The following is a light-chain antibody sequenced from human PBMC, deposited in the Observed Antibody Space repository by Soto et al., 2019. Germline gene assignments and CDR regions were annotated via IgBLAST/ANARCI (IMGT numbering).Light chain of an antibody. V-gene: IGKV3-20*01. CDR2: GAS. Sequence: EIVLTQSPGTLSLSPGEGATLSCRASRSISRYLAWYQHQPGQAPRLLIYGASNRATGIPDRFSGSGSGTDFTLTISRLEPEDFAVYYCQQYGSSGTFGQGTKVDIK. CDR1: RSISRY. CDR3: QQYGSSGT. J-gene: IGKJ1*01.